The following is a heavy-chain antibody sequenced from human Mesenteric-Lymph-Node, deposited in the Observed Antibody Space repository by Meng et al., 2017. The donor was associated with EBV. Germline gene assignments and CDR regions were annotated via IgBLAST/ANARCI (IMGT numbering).Heavy chain of an antibody. CDR1: GGTFSSYA. D-gene: IGHD3-10*01. V-gene: IGHV1-69*01. Sequence: QVKPGQSGAEEKKPGSSVKVSCKASGGTFSSYAISWVRQAPGQGLEWMGGIIPIFGTANYAQKFQGRVTITADESTSTAYMELSSLRSEDTAVYYCANGSGSYSPYYFDYWGQGTLVTVSS. CDR3: ANGSGSYSPYYFDY. J-gene: IGHJ4*02. CDR2: IIPIFGTA.